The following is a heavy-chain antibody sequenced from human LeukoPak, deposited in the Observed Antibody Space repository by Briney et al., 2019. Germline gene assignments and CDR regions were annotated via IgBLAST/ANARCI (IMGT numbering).Heavy chain of an antibody. Sequence: SETLSLTCTVSGGSISSDNYYWGWIRQPPGKGLEWIGSIYYSGTTYYNPSLKSRVTISVDTSKNQFSLKLSSVTAADTAVYYCARVVPYYDILTGYSQAPYYMDVWGKGTTVTISS. V-gene: IGHV4-39*01. D-gene: IGHD3-9*01. J-gene: IGHJ6*03. CDR3: ARVVPYYDILTGYSQAPYYMDV. CDR2: IYYSGTT. CDR1: GGSISSDNYY.